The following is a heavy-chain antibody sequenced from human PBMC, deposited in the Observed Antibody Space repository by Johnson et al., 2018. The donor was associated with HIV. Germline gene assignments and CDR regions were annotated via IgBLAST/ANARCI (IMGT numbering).Heavy chain of an antibody. CDR1: GFTFSSYA. J-gene: IGHJ3*02. Sequence: QVQLVESGGGVVQPGRSLRLSCAASGFTFSSYAMHWVRQAPGKGLEWVAVISYDGINKYYADSVKGRFTISRDNSKNTLYLQMNSLRAEDTAVYYCARETRVWYNWNDGSRAFDIWGQGTTVTVSS. D-gene: IGHD1-1*01. CDR2: ISYDGINK. CDR3: ARETRVWYNWNDGSRAFDI. V-gene: IGHV3-30*14.